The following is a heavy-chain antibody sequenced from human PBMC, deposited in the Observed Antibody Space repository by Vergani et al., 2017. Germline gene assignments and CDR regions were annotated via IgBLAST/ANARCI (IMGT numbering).Heavy chain of an antibody. V-gene: IGHV4-31*03. Sequence: QVQLQESGPGLVKPSQTLSLTCTVSGGSISSGGYSWSWIRQHPGKGLEWFGYIYYSGSTSYNPSLKGRVTISVDTSKNQFSLKLSSVTAADTAVYYCARAEYDFWISWGQGTMVTVSS. J-gene: IGHJ3*01. CDR3: ARAEYDFWIS. CDR1: GGSISSGGYS. CDR2: IYYSGST. D-gene: IGHD3-3*01.